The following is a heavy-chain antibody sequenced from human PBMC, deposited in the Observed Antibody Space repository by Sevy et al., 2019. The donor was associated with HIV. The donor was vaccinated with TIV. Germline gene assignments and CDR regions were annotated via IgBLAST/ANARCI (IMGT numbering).Heavy chain of an antibody. CDR3: SRGQWEHPY. D-gene: IGHD1-26*01. J-gene: IGHJ4*02. CDR2: IIPSGIT. Sequence: SENLSLTCAVYGGSFSGYYWSWIRQPPGKGLEWIGEIIPSGITNYNPSLKSRVTISIDTSKNQFSLKVKSVTAADTAIYYCSRGQWEHPYWGQGTQVTVSS. V-gene: IGHV4-34*01. CDR1: GGSFSGYY.